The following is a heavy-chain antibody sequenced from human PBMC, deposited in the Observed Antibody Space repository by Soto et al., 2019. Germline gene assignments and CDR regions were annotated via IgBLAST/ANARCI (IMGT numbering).Heavy chain of an antibody. CDR2: ISSNGAGT. Sequence: GGSLRLSCAASGFTFSKYAMTWARQAPGKGLEWVSAISSNGAGTYYVDSVKGRFTVSRDNSKNTLYLQMHSLRAEDTAVYYCARAWTIVAPWMDFWGQGTLVTVSS. V-gene: IGHV3-23*01. CDR1: GFTFSKYA. D-gene: IGHD5-12*01. J-gene: IGHJ4*02. CDR3: ARAWTIVAPWMDF.